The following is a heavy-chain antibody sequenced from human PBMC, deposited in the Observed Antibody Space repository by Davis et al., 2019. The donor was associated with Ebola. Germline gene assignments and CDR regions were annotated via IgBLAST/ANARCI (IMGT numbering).Heavy chain of an antibody. CDR2: MNPNSGNT. V-gene: IGHV1-8*01. CDR1: GYTFTSYD. D-gene: IGHD3-10*01. CDR3: ARPWYGSAIYGMDV. Sequence: ASVKVSCKASGYTFTSYDINWVRQATGQGLEWMGWMNPNSGNTGYAQKFQGRVTMTRNTSISTAYMELSSLRSEDAAVYYCARPWYGSAIYGMDVWGQGTTVTVSS. J-gene: IGHJ6*02.